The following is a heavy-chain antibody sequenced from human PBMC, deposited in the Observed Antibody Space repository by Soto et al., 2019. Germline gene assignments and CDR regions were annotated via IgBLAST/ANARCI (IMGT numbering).Heavy chain of an antibody. CDR2: ISWDGGST. Sequence: GGSLRLSCAASGFTFDDYTMHWVRQAPGKGLEWVSLISWDGGSTYYADSVKGRFTISRDNSKNSLYLQMNSLRTEDTALYYCAKDSSLTGGYFDYWGQGTLVTVSS. CDR3: AKDSSLTGGYFDY. CDR1: GFTFDDYT. J-gene: IGHJ4*02. D-gene: IGHD3-10*01. V-gene: IGHV3-43*01.